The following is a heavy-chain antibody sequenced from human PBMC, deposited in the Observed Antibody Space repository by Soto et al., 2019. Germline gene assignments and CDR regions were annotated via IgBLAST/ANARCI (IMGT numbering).Heavy chain of an antibody. D-gene: IGHD4-17*01. CDR3: ARGVTVTTPFEFDY. Sequence: SVKVSCKASGGTFSSYAISWVRQAPGQGLEWMGGIIPIFGTANYAQKFQGRVTITADESTSTAYMELSSLRSEDTAVYYCARGVTVTTPFEFDYWGQGTLVTVYS. J-gene: IGHJ4*02. CDR1: GGTFSSYA. V-gene: IGHV1-69*13. CDR2: IIPIFGTA.